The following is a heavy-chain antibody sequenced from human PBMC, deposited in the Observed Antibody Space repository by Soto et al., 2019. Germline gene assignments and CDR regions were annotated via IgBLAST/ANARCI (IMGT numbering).Heavy chain of an antibody. V-gene: IGHV5-51*01. D-gene: IGHD3-22*01. Sequence: GSLKISCKGSGYSFTSYWIGWVRQMPGKGLEWMGIIYPGDSDTRYSPSFQGQVTISADKSISTAYLQWSSLKASDTAMYYCASRGYYYDSSGYYPDDFDIWGQGTMVTVSS. CDR3: ASRGYYYDSSGYYPDDFDI. CDR1: GYSFTSYW. CDR2: IYPGDSDT. J-gene: IGHJ3*02.